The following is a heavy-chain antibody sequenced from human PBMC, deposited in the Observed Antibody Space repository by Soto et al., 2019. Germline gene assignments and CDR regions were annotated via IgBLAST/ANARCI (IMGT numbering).Heavy chain of an antibody. Sequence: QLQLQESGPGLVKPSETLSLTCTVSGGSISDDTYYWGWIRQPPGKGLEWIGSIYYSGTSSYNPSLKSRVPMSVDTSKKQLSLRLSSVTAADTAVYYCARLPCDSPNCVPLDPWGQGTLVIVSS. CDR2: IYYSGTS. V-gene: IGHV4-39*01. D-gene: IGHD3-22*01. J-gene: IGHJ5*02. CDR1: GGSISDDTYY. CDR3: ARLPCDSPNCVPLDP.